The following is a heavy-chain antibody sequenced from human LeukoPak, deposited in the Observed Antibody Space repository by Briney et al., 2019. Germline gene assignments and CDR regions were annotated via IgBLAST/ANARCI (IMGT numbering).Heavy chain of an antibody. CDR2: IYYSGST. CDR3: ARVRSYGDFYYYMDV. D-gene: IGHD5-18*01. Sequence: PSETLSLTCTVSGGSISSYYWSWIRQPPGKGLEWIGYIYYSGSTNYNPSLKSRVTMSVDPSKNQFSLKLSSVTAADTAVYYCARVRSYGDFYYYMDVWGKGTTVTISS. CDR1: GGSISSYY. V-gene: IGHV4-59*12. J-gene: IGHJ6*03.